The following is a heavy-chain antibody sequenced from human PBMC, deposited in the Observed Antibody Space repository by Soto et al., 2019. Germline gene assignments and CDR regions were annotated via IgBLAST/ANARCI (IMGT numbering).Heavy chain of an antibody. CDR3: ARGRAISYYYGIAV. D-gene: IGHD1-26*01. CDR1: GYTFTTYG. V-gene: IGHV1-18*01. J-gene: IGHJ6*02. CDR2: ISAYNGNT. Sequence: QVQLVQSGAEVKKPGASVKVSCKASGYTFTTYGISWGRQAPGQGLEWMGWISAYNGNTNYAQKLQGRVTMTTDPSSSTAYMGLRSLRSDATAVYYCARGRAISYYYGIAVWGQGTTVTVSS.